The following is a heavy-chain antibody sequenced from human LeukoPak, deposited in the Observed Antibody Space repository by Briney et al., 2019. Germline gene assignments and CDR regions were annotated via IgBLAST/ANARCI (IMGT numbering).Heavy chain of an antibody. CDR1: GFTFSSYS. CDR2: IGSSSSYI. D-gene: IGHD3-22*01. Sequence: PGGSLRLSCAASGFTFSSYSMNWVRQAPGKGLEWVSSIGSSSSYIYYADSVKGRFTISRDNAKNSLYLQMNSLRAEDTAVYYCARVTYYYDSSGYYYAPNFDYWGQGTLVTVSS. V-gene: IGHV3-21*01. CDR3: ARVTYYYDSSGYYYAPNFDY. J-gene: IGHJ4*02.